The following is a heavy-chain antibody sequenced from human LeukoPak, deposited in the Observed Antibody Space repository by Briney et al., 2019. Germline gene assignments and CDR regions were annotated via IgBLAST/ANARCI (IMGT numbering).Heavy chain of an antibody. CDR1: GFTVSSNY. D-gene: IGHD6-6*01. Sequence: GGSLRLSCAASGFTVSSNYMSWVRQAPGKGLEWVSVIYSGGSTYYADSVKGRFTISRDNSKNTLYLQMNSLRAEDTAVYYCARGNSSSSRYFDYWGQGTLVTVSS. CDR3: ARGNSSSSRYFDY. V-gene: IGHV3-53*01. J-gene: IGHJ4*02. CDR2: IYSGGST.